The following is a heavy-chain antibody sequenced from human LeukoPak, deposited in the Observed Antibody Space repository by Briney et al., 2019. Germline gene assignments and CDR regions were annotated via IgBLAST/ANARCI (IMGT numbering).Heavy chain of an antibody. J-gene: IGHJ6*03. D-gene: IGHD1-26*01. CDR3: ARVSGSVITREYYYYMDV. CDR2: IIPIFGIA. V-gene: IGHV1-69*04. Sequence: ASVKVSCKASGGSFNNYAISWVRQAPGQGLEWMGRIIPIFGIANSAQKFQGRVTLTTDRTTSTVYMDLRSLKSDDTAVYYCARVSGSVITREYYYYMDVWGRGTTVTVS. CDR1: GGSFNNYA.